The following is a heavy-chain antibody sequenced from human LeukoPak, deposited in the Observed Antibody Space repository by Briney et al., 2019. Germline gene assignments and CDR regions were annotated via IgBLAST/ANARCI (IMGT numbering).Heavy chain of an antibody. CDR2: ISGSGGST. D-gene: IGHD6-13*01. V-gene: IGHV3-23*01. CDR3: AKDDSSWFGFDI. CDR1: GFTFSSYW. J-gene: IGHJ3*02. Sequence: PGGSLRLSCAASGFTFSSYWMSWVRQAPGKGLEWVSAISGSGGSTYYADSVKGRFTISRDNSKNTLYLQMNSLRAEDTAVYYCAKDDSSWFGFDIWGQGTMVTVSS.